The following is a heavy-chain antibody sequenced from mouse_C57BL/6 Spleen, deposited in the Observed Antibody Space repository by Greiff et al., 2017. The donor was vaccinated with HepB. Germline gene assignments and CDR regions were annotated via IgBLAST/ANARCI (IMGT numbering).Heavy chain of an antibody. J-gene: IGHJ4*01. CDR1: GYSITSGYY. D-gene: IGHD3-3*01. CDR2: ISYDGSN. Sequence: EVQLQQSGPGLVKPSQSLSLTCSVTGYSITSGYYWNWIRQFPGNKLEWMGYISYDGSNNYNPSLKNRISITRDTSKNQFFLKLNSVTTEDTATYYCARDGLGDAMDYWGQGTSVTVSS. V-gene: IGHV3-6*01. CDR3: ARDGLGDAMDY.